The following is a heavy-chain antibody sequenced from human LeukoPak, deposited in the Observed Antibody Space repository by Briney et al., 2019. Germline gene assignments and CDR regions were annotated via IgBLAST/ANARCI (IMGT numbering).Heavy chain of an antibody. Sequence: GGSLRLSCAASGFIFSTYSMVWVRQAPGKGLEWVSSISSSGSYRYYADSVKGRFTTSRDNAKNSLCLHMNSLRAEDTAVYYCARVREAAAFDSWSQGTLVTVSS. J-gene: IGHJ4*02. CDR1: GFIFSTYS. D-gene: IGHD2-2*01. CDR2: ISSSGSYR. V-gene: IGHV3-21*06. CDR3: ARVREAAAFDS.